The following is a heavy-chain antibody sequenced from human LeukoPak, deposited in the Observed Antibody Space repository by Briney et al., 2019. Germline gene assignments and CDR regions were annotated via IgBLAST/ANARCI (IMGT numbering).Heavy chain of an antibody. CDR1: GYSFTSYW. D-gene: IGHD4-23*01. Sequence: GESLKISCKGSGYSFTSYWIGWVRQMPGKGLEWMGIIYPGDSDTRYSPSFQGQVTISADKSISTACLQWSSLKASDTAMYYCARLIGLTTGVKGNLFDPWGQGTLVTVSS. CDR2: IYPGDSDT. CDR3: ARLIGLTTGVKGNLFDP. J-gene: IGHJ5*02. V-gene: IGHV5-51*01.